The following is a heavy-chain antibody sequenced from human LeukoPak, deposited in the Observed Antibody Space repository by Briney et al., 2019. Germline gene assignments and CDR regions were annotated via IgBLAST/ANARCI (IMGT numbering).Heavy chain of an antibody. CDR2: INWNGGST. Sequence: GGSLRLSCAASGFTFDDYGMSWVRQAPGKGLEWVSGINWNGGSTGYADSVKGRFTISRDNANNSLYLQVASLRDEDTAIYYCARMRGPTTGALDIWGPGTMVAVSS. CDR3: ARMRGPTTGALDI. V-gene: IGHV3-20*04. D-gene: IGHD1-26*01. J-gene: IGHJ3*02. CDR1: GFTFDDYG.